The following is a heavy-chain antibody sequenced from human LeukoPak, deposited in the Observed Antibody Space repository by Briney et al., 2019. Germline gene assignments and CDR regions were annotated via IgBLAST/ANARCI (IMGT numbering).Heavy chain of an antibody. Sequence: SETLSLTCTVSGGSISSYYWSWIRQPPGKGLEWIGYIYYSGSTNYNPSLKSRVTISVDTSKNQFSLKLSSVTAADTAVYYCAGFGVAGYYYYGMDVWGQGTTVTVSS. D-gene: IGHD3-10*01. J-gene: IGHJ6*02. CDR1: GGSISSYY. CDR2: IYYSGST. CDR3: AGFGVAGYYYYGMDV. V-gene: IGHV4-59*12.